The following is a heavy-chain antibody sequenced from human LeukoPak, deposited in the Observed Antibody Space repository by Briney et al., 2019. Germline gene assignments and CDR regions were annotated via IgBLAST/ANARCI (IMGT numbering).Heavy chain of an antibody. CDR2: INPNSGGT. J-gene: IGHJ6*03. V-gene: IGHV1-2*02. D-gene: IGHD1-7*01. CDR1: GYTFTGYY. CDR3: ARGPRGTTYYYYYMDV. Sequence: GASVKVSCKASGYTFTGYYMHWVRQAPGQGLEWMGWINPNSGGTNYAQKFQGRVTMTRDTSISTAYMELSRLRSDDTAVYYCARGPRGTTYYYYYMDVWGKGTTVTVSS.